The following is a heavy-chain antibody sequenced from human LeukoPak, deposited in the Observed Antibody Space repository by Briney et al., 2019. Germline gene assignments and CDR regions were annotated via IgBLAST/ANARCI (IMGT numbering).Heavy chain of an antibody. CDR3: ARDRQQLVPTNYYYYGMDV. V-gene: IGHV3-30*03. Sequence: GGSLRLSCAASGFTFSSYGMHWVRQAPGKGLEWVAVISYDGSNKYYADSVKGRFTISRDNAKNSLYLQMNSLRAEDTAVYYCARDRQQLVPTNYYYYGMDVWGKGTTVTVSS. J-gene: IGHJ6*04. CDR1: GFTFSSYG. D-gene: IGHD6-13*01. CDR2: ISYDGSNK.